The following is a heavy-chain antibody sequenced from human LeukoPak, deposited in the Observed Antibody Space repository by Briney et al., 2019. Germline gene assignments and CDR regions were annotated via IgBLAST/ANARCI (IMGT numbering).Heavy chain of an antibody. V-gene: IGHV1-69*13. CDR2: IIPIFGTA. D-gene: IGHD2-15*01. Sequence: SVKVSCKPSGGTFSSYATSWVRQDPGQGLEWMGGIIPIFGTANYAQKFQGRVTITADESTSTAYMELSSLRSEDTAVYYCARSGYCSGGSCYSVAFDIWGQGTMVTVSS. CDR3: ARSGYCSGGSCYSVAFDI. CDR1: GGTFSSYA. J-gene: IGHJ3*02.